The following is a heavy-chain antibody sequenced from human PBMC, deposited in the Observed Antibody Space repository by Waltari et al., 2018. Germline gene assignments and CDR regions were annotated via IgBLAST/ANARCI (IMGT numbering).Heavy chain of an antibody. Sequence: EVQLVESGGGLVQPGGSLRLSWVGSGFTVSCYWLHWVRQAPGKGLEWVSRIKFDGSIINYADSVKGRFTISRDNAKNTLYLQMNNVRAEDTAVYYCERAGSYRFDYWGQGTLVTVSS. V-gene: IGHV3-74*01. CDR1: GFTVSCYW. J-gene: IGHJ4*02. CDR3: ERAGSYRFDY. D-gene: IGHD3-10*01. CDR2: IKFDGSII.